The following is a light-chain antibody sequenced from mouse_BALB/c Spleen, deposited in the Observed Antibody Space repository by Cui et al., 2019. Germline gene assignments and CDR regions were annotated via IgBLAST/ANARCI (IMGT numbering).Light chain of an antibody. CDR2: STS. CDR3: QQYSGYTWT. CDR1: SSVSSSY. V-gene: IGKV4-57-1*01. Sequence: ENVLTQSPAIMSASPGEKVTMTCRASSSVSSSYLHWYQQKSGASPKLWIYSTSNLASGVPARFSGSGSGTSYSLTISSVEAEDAATYYCQQYSGYTWTFGGGTKLEIK. J-gene: IGKJ1*01.